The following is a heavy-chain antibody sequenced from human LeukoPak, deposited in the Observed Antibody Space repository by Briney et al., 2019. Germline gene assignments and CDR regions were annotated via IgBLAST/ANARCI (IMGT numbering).Heavy chain of an antibody. CDR1: GLTVSSNY. V-gene: IGHV3-53*04. CDR3: AREGYDSSGYPRLLDY. CDR2: LHAAGGT. J-gene: IGHJ4*02. D-gene: IGHD3-22*01. Sequence: GGSLRLFWGASGLTVSSNYITWVRQPPGKGLEWVSVLHAAGGTYYADSVKGRFTISRHISKNTVYLQMNSLIAEDTAVYYCAREGYDSSGYPRLLDYWGQGTLVTVSS.